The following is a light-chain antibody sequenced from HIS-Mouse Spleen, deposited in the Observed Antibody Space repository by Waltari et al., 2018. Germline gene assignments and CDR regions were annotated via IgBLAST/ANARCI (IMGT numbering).Light chain of an antibody. Sequence: QSALTQPASVSGSPAQSITIPCTGTSSDVGGSNYVSWYQQHPGKAPKLMVYDVSNRPSGVSNRFAGSKSGNTASLTISGLQAEDEADYYCSSYTSSSTWVFGGGTKLTVL. V-gene: IGLV2-14*03. CDR3: SSYTSSSTWV. CDR2: DVS. CDR1: SSDVGGSNY. J-gene: IGLJ3*02.